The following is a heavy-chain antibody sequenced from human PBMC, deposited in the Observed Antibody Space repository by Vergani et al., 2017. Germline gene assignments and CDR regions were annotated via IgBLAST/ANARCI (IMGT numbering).Heavy chain of an antibody. Sequence: DVDLVESGGGFVQPGGSRRLSCAASGFSFRTFSMFWVRQPPGKGLAWVSKISPDGRTTEYADSVRGRFTISRDNANSMLYLQMNSLRDDDTAVYYCASGVGDYYDSSGYYGTLDYWGQGTLVTVSS. CDR1: GFSFRTFS. D-gene: IGHD3-22*01. J-gene: IGHJ4*02. V-gene: IGHV3-74*03. CDR2: ISPDGRTT. CDR3: ASGVGDYYDSSGYYGTLDY.